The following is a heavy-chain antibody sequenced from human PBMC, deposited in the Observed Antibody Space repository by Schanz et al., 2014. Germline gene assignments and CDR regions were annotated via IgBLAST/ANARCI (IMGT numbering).Heavy chain of an antibody. V-gene: IGHV4-34*02. Sequence: QVQLQQWGAGLLKPSETLSLTCAVYGGSFSSNYWSWIRQPPGKGLEWIGEINQSGTTNYNPSLKRRVTMSVDTSKNQISRKLRSVTAADTAVYYCAREEGWGIAAAGPKHYYYGMDVWGQGTTVTVSS. CDR1: GGSFSSNY. CDR3: AREEGWGIAAAGPKHYYYGMDV. J-gene: IGHJ6*02. D-gene: IGHD6-13*01. CDR2: INQSGTT.